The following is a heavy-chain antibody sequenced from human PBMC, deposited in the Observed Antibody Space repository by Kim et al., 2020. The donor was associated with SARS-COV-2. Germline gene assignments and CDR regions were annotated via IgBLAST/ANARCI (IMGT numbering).Heavy chain of an antibody. CDR1: GYTFTSYD. J-gene: IGHJ5*02. CDR2: MNPNSGNT. Sequence: ASVKVSCKASGYTFTSYDINWVRQATGQGLEWMGWMNPNSGNTGYAQKFQGRVTMTRNTSISTAYMELSSLRSEDTAVYYCAGLGITFGGVIVTDWFDPWGQGTLVTVSS. CDR3: AGLGITFGGVIVTDWFDP. D-gene: IGHD3-16*02. V-gene: IGHV1-8*01.